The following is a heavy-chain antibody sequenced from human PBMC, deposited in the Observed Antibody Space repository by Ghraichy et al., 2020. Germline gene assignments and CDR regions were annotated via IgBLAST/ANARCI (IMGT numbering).Heavy chain of an antibody. Sequence: ASVKVSCKASGYTFTSYYMHWVRQAPGQGLEWMGIINPSGGSTSYAQKFQGRVTMTRDTSTSTVYMELSSLRSEDTAVYYCARVNYYDSSGYWAPFDYWGQGTLVTVSS. CDR3: ARVNYYDSSGYWAPFDY. CDR2: INPSGGST. V-gene: IGHV1-46*01. CDR1: GYTFTSYY. J-gene: IGHJ4*02. D-gene: IGHD3-22*01.